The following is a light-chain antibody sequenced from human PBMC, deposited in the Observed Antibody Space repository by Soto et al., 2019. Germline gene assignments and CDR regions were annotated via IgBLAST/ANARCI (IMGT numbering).Light chain of an antibody. J-gene: IGKJ4*01. Sequence: EIVLTQSPGTLSLSPGERATPSCRASQSVSSSYLAWYQQKPGQAPRLLINGASSSATGIPDRFSGSRSGTEFTLTISRLEHEDVAVYYCQQYCSSRDLTFGGGTKVEIK. V-gene: IGKV3-20*01. CDR3: QQYCSSRDLT. CDR1: QSVSSSY. CDR2: GAS.